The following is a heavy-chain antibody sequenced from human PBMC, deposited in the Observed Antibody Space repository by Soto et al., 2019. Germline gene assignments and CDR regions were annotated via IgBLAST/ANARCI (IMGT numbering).Heavy chain of an antibody. D-gene: IGHD6-13*01. CDR1: GGTFSTYS. CDR2: IIPLLGTT. V-gene: IGHV1-69*01. CDR3: ARGAIHGSSWYFWFDP. J-gene: IGHJ5*02. Sequence: QVQLVQSGAEVRLPGSSVKVSCKASGGTFSTYSINWLRQAPGQGLGWMGGIIPLLGTTNYAQKFKGRVTISADESTSTAYMELSSLRAEDAAVYYCARGAIHGSSWYFWFDPWGQGTLVTVSS.